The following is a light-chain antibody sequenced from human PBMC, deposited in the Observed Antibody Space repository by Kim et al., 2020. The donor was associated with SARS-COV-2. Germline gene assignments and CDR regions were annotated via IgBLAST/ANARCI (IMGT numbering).Light chain of an antibody. CDR3: AAWDDSLDGYV. Sequence: ELTQPPSVSGTPGQRATITCSGSSLNIGSNPVNWYQQVPGTAPNLLIYNNNHRPSGVPDRFSGSNSGTSATLAISGVESEDEADYYCAAWDDSLDGYVFGTGTQLTVL. CDR2: NNN. CDR1: SLNIGSNP. V-gene: IGLV1-44*01. J-gene: IGLJ2*01.